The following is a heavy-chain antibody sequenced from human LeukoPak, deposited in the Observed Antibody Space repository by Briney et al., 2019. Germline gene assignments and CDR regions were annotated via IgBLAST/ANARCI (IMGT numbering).Heavy chain of an antibody. CDR2: IYYSGST. D-gene: IGHD3-22*01. CDR1: GGSISSGGYY. V-gene: IGHV4-31*03. Sequence: PSETLSLTCTVSGGSISSGGYYWSWIRQHPGKGLEWIGYIYYSGSTYYNPSLKSRVTISADTSKNQFSLKLSSVTAADTAVYYCARGFGYYDSSGYYYYYYGMDVWGQGTTVTVSS. CDR3: ARGFGYYDSSGYYYYYYGMDV. J-gene: IGHJ6*02.